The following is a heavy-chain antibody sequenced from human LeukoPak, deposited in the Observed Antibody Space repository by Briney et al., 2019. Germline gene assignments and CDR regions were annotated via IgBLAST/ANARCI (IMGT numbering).Heavy chain of an antibody. D-gene: IGHD3-16*02. J-gene: IGHJ4*02. CDR1: GFTFSSYW. Sequence: TGGSLRLSCAASGFTFSSYWMSWVRQAPGKGLERVANIKQDGSEKYYVDSVKGRFTISRDNAKNSLYLQMNSLRAEDTAVYYCARERRPLDDYVWGSYRPAIYDYWGQGTLVTVSS. CDR3: ARERRPLDDYVWGSYRPAIYDY. CDR2: IKQDGSEK. V-gene: IGHV3-7*01.